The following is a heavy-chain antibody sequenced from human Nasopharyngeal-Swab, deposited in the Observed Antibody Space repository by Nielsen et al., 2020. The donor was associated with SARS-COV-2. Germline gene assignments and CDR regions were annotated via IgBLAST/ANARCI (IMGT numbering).Heavy chain of an antibody. CDR3: ARGGRGRVTSDFDY. D-gene: IGHD2-21*02. J-gene: IGHJ4*02. V-gene: IGHV3-33*01. Sequence: GESLKISCAASGFTFSTYGMHWVRQAPGKGLEWVAVIWYDGSNKYYADSVKGRFTISRDNAKNTLYLQMNSLRAVDTAVYYCARGGRGRVTSDFDYWGQGTLVTVSS. CDR2: IWYDGSNK. CDR1: GFTFSTYG.